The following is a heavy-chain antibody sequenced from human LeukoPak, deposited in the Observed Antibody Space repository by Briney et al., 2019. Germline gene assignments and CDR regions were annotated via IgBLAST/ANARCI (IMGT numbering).Heavy chain of an antibody. D-gene: IGHD3-22*01. CDR3: ASSLDYYDSSGYYYRY. CDR1: GFTFSSYE. V-gene: IGHV3-48*03. Sequence: GGSLRLSCAASGFTFSSYEMNWVRQAPGKGLEWVSYISSSGSTIYYADSVKGRFTISRDNAKNSLYLQMNSLRAEDTAVYYCASSLDYYDSSGYYYRYWGQGTLVTVSS. CDR2: ISSSGSTI. J-gene: IGHJ4*02.